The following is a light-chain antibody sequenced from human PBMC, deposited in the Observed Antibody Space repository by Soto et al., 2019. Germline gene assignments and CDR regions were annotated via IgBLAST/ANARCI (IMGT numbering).Light chain of an antibody. V-gene: IGKV3-20*01. Sequence: EVVLTQSPGTXSLSPGEGATLSCRASQSVRGNSLAWYQQKPGQAPRLLIYSVSSRATGIPDRFSGSGSGTDFTLTISRLEPEDFAVYYCQQYGALPVTFGPGITVDIK. CDR2: SVS. CDR1: QSVRGNS. CDR3: QQYGALPVT. J-gene: IGKJ3*01.